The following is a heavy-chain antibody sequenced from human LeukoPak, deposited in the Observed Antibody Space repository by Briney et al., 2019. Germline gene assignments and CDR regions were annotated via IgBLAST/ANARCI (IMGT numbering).Heavy chain of an antibody. CDR3: ARTMVNYSYYMDV. CDR2: IFYSGST. Sequence: PSETLSLTCIVSGGSISRYYWSWIRQPPGKGLEWIGYIFYSGSTNYNPSLKSRVTISVDTSKNQFSRSLSSVTAADTAVYYCARTMVNYSYYMDVWGKGPTVTVSS. V-gene: IGHV4-59*01. CDR1: GGSISRYY. D-gene: IGHD3-10*01. J-gene: IGHJ6*03.